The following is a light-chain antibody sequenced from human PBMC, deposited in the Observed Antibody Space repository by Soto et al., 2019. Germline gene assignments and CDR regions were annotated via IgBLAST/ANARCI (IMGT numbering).Light chain of an antibody. J-gene: IGKJ2*01. CDR2: AAS. CDR1: QGISVH. V-gene: IGKV1-39*01. Sequence: DIQMTQSPSSLSASVGDTVTITCRASQGISVHLNWYQQKPGKVPKLLIYAASNLHSGVPSRFSGSGSETDFALTISSLQPEDFATYYCQQSYIPPYTVGLGTRLEIK. CDR3: QQSYIPPYT.